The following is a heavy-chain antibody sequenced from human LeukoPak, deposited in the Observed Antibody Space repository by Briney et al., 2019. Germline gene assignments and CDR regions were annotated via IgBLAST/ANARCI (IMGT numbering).Heavy chain of an antibody. CDR1: GGSFSGYY. J-gene: IGHJ5*02. CDR2: INHSGST. Sequence: KTSETLSLTCAVYGGSFSGYYWSWLRQPPGKGLEWIGEINHSGSTNYNPSLKSRVTISVDTSKNQFSLKLSSVTAADTAVYYCARTGRITMVRGVRPYWFDPWGQGTLVTVSS. CDR3: ARTGRITMVRGVRPYWFDP. V-gene: IGHV4-34*01. D-gene: IGHD3-10*01.